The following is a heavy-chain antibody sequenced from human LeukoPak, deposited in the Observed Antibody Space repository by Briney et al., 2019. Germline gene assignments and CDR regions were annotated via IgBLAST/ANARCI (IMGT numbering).Heavy chain of an antibody. Sequence: RASVKVSCKASGYTFTGYYMHWVRQAPGQGLEWMGWIGAYNGNTNYAQKLQGRVTMTTDTSTSTAYMELRSLRSDDTAVYYCARDPYSSSWYYYYYYMDVWGKGTTVTISS. CDR1: GYTFTGYY. V-gene: IGHV1-18*04. D-gene: IGHD6-13*01. J-gene: IGHJ6*03. CDR3: ARDPYSSSWYYYYYYMDV. CDR2: IGAYNGNT.